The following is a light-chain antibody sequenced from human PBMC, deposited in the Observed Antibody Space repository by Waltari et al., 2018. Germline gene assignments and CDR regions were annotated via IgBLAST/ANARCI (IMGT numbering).Light chain of an antibody. CDR1: QSVRSY. J-gene: IGKJ5*01. CDR3: QQRSVWPIT. V-gene: IGKV3-11*01. Sequence: EIVLAQSPATLSLSPGERATLSCRASQSVRSYLAWYQQKPGQAPRLLIYDTSLRATDIPGMFSGSWSGTDFTLSISDLEPEDSAVYYCQQRSVWPITFGQGTRLEIK. CDR2: DTS.